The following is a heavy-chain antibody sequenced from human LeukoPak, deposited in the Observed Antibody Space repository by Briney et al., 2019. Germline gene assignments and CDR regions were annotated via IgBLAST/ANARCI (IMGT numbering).Heavy chain of an antibody. CDR2: IYHSGST. CDR3: ARTYNWNHGRYYFEY. V-gene: IGHV4-38-2*01. CDR1: GYSISSGYY. D-gene: IGHD1-14*01. Sequence: PSETLSLTCAVSGYSISSGYYGAWIRQPPGKGVEWIGIIYHSGSTYYNPSLKIRVTISVDTSKNQFSLKLSSVTAADTAVYYCARTYNWNHGRYYFEYWGQGTLVTVSS. J-gene: IGHJ4*02.